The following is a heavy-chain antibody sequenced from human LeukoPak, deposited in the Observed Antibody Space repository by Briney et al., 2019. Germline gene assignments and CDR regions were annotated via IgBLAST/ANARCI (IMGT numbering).Heavy chain of an antibody. CDR3: AKRAGSAWSAGA. Sequence: SCKASGYTFTGYYMHWVRQAPGKGLEWVSYIRFDGSNQYYTDSVKGRFGISRDNSKNTVYLQMNSLRTEDTAVYYCAKRAGSAWSAGAWGQGTLVTVSS. CDR2: IRFDGSNQ. CDR1: GYTFTGYY. V-gene: IGHV3-30*02. J-gene: IGHJ5*02. D-gene: IGHD3-10*01.